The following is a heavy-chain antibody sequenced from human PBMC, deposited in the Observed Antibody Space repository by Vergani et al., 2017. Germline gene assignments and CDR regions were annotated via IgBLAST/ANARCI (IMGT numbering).Heavy chain of an antibody. CDR2: INHSGST. Sequence: QVQLQQWGAGLLKPSETLSLTCAVYGGSFSGYYWSWIRQPPGKGLEWIGEINHSGSTNYNPSLKSRVTISVDTSKNQFSLKLSAVTAADTAVYYCARGWGYSRPGQTFDPWGQGTLVTVSS. CDR1: GGSFSGYY. D-gene: IGHD6-13*01. V-gene: IGHV4-34*01. J-gene: IGHJ5*02. CDR3: ARGWGYSRPGQTFDP.